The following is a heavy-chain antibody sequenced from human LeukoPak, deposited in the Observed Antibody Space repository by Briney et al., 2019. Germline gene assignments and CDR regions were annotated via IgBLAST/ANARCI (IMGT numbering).Heavy chain of an antibody. CDR3: ARGPVATIKIALYYFDY. CDR1: GFTFSSYG. CDR2: IWYDGNNK. D-gene: IGHD5-12*01. V-gene: IGHV3-33*01. J-gene: IGHJ4*02. Sequence: GRSLRLSCAASGFTFSSYGMHWVRQAPGKGLEWVAVIWYDGNNKYYADSVKGRFTISRDNSKNTLYLQMNSLRAEDTAVYYCARGPVATIKIALYYFDYWGQGTLVTVSS.